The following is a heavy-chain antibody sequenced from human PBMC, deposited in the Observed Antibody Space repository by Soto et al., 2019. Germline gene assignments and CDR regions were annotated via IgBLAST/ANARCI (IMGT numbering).Heavy chain of an antibody. CDR3: ARTEAGAFHI. CDR2: IHHIGTT. J-gene: IGHJ3*02. CDR1: GGSLTTFNW. Sequence: QVQLQESGPGLVKPSGILSLTCAVSGGSLTTFNWWSWVRQPPGKGLEWIGEIHHIGTTNYNPSLDSRVTISLDKSRNHFSLSLISGTAADSAVYYCARTEAGAFHIWGQGKMITVSS. V-gene: IGHV4-4*02. D-gene: IGHD3-10*01.